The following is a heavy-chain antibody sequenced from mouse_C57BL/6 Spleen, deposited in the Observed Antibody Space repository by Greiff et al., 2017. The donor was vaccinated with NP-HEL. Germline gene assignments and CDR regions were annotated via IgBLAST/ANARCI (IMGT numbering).Heavy chain of an antibody. Sequence: QVQLQQSGAELVKPGASVKLSCKASGYTFTEYTIHWVKQRSGQGLEWIGWFYPGSGSIKYNEKFKDKATLTADKSSSTVYMELSRLTSEDSAVYVCARHEETDYGYDRGFAYWGQGTLVTVSA. D-gene: IGHD2-2*01. V-gene: IGHV1-62-2*01. J-gene: IGHJ3*01. CDR1: GYTFTEYT. CDR2: FYPGSGSI. CDR3: ARHEETDYGYDRGFAY.